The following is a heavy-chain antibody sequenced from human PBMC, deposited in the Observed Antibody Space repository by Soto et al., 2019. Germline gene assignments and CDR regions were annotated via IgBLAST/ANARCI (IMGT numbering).Heavy chain of an antibody. D-gene: IGHD2-15*01. CDR3: ARVEDRTSDLNWCDP. CDR2: IWYEGSTK. Sequence: QVQLVQSGGGVVQPGRSLRLSCEVSGFSLSIYGMHWVRQAPGKGLEWVAVIWYEGSTKNYADSVKGRFTISRDSSKNMAHLQMDSLQVEDTAVYYCARVEDRTSDLNWCDPWGQGVMVTVSS. J-gene: IGHJ5*02. CDR1: GFSLSIYG. V-gene: IGHV3-33*01.